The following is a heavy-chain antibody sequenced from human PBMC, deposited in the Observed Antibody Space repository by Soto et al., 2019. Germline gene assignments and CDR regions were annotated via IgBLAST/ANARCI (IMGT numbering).Heavy chain of an antibody. J-gene: IGHJ6*02. CDR2: ISAYNGNT. D-gene: IGHD5-18*01. CDR1: GYTFTSYG. V-gene: IGHV1-18*01. Sequence: QVQLVQSGAEVKKPGASVKVSCKASGYTFTSYGISWVRQAPGQGLEWMGWISAYNGNTNYAQKHQGRVTMTTDTSTSTAYMELRSLRSDDTAVYYCARMEGIQLFLWRGYYYYGMDVWGQGTTVTVSS. CDR3: ARMEGIQLFLWRGYYYYGMDV.